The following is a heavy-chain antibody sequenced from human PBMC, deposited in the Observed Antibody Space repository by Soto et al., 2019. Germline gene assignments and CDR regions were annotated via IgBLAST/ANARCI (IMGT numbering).Heavy chain of an antibody. CDR2: IIPILGIA. CDR1: GGTFSSYT. V-gene: IGHV1-69*02. CDR3: ARATVVNAVRNGMDV. J-gene: IGHJ6*02. D-gene: IGHD4-17*01. Sequence: QVQLVQSGAEVKKPGSSVKVSCKASGGTFSSYTISWVRQAPGQGLEWMGRIIPILGIANYAQKFQGRVTITADKSTSTAYMEVSSLRSEDTAVYYCARATVVNAVRNGMDVWGQGTTVTVSS.